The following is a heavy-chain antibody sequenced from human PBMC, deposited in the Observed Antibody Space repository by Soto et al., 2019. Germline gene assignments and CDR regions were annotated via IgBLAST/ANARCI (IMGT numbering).Heavy chain of an antibody. J-gene: IGHJ4*02. CDR3: ARREAYDFWSGLIDY. D-gene: IGHD3-3*01. Sequence: SETLSLTCTVSGGSISSSSYYWGWIRQPPGKGLEWIGSIYYSGSTYYNPSLKSRVTISVDTSKNQFSLKLSSVTAADTAVYYCARREAYDFWSGLIDYWGQGTLVTVSS. V-gene: IGHV4-39*01. CDR2: IYYSGST. CDR1: GGSISSSSYY.